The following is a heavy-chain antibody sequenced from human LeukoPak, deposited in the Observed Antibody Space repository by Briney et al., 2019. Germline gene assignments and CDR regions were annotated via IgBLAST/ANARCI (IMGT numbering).Heavy chain of an antibody. CDR1: GFTFSSYA. D-gene: IGHD3-3*01. V-gene: IGHV3-30*04. CDR2: ISYDGSNK. Sequence: GGSLRLSCAASGFTFSSYAMHWVRQAPGKGLEWVAVISYDGSNKYYADSVKGRFTISRDNSKNTLYLQMNSLRAEDTAVYYCARTPSRYDFWSGYYSPYDAFDIWGQGTMVTVSS. J-gene: IGHJ3*02. CDR3: ARTPSRYDFWSGYYSPYDAFDI.